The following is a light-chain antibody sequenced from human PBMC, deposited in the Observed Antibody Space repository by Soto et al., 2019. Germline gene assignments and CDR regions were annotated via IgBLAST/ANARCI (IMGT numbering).Light chain of an antibody. Sequence: QSVLTQPPSVSGAPGQRVTISCTGSSSNIGAGYDVHWYQQLPGTAPKLLIYGNSNRPSGVPDRFSGSKSGTSASLAITGLQAEDEADYYCQSYASSLSGYVFGTGTK. CDR3: QSYASSLSGYV. J-gene: IGLJ1*01. CDR2: GNS. V-gene: IGLV1-40*01. CDR1: SSNIGAGYD.